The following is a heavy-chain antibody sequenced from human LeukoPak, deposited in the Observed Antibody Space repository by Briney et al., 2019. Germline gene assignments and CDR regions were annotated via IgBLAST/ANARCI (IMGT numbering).Heavy chain of an antibody. CDR2: IYYSGST. CDR1: GGSISSYY. CDR3: ARYYLQWLARSTNWFDP. V-gene: IGHV4-59*12. Sequence: SETLSLTCTVSGGSISSYYWSWIRQPPGKGLEWIGYIYYSGSTNYNPSLKSRVTISVDTSKNQFSLKLSSVTAADTAVYYCARYYLQWLARSTNWFDPWGQGTLVTVSS. D-gene: IGHD6-19*01. J-gene: IGHJ5*02.